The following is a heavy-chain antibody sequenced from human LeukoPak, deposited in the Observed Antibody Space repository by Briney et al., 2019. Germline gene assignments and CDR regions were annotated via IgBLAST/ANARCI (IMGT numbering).Heavy chain of an antibody. D-gene: IGHD6-13*01. V-gene: IGHV3-11*01. CDR2: ISSSGSTI. CDR3: ARDPEQQPFYGMDV. CDR1: GFTFSDYY. Sequence: GGSLRLSCAASGFTFSDYYMSWIRQAPGRGLEWVSYISSSGSTIYYADSVKGRFTISRDNAKNSLYLQMNSLRAEDTAVYYCARDPEQQPFYGMDVWGQGTTVTVSS. J-gene: IGHJ6*02.